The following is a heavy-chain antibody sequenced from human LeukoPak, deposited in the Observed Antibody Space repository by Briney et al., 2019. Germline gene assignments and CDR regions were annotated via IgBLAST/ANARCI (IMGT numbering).Heavy chain of an antibody. CDR2: IYYSGST. J-gene: IGHJ4*02. CDR3: ARRYSSGWYGHDY. D-gene: IGHD6-19*01. Sequence: PSETLSLTCTVSGGSISSYYWSWIRQPPGKGLEWIGYIYYSGSTNYNPSLKSRVTISVDTSKNQFSLKLSSVTAADTAVYYCARRYSSGWYGHDYWGQGTLVTVSS. V-gene: IGHV4-59*08. CDR1: GGSISSYY.